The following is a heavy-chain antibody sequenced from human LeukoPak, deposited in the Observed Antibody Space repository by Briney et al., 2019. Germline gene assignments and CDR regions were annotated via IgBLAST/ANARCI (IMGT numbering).Heavy chain of an antibody. CDR2: MNPNSGNT. Sequence: ASVKVSCKASGYTFTSYDITWVRQATGQGREWMGWMNPNSGNTGYAQKFQGRVTMTRNTSISTAYMELSSLRSEDTAVYYCARTVYGDYGDELDYWGQGTLVTVSS. D-gene: IGHD4-17*01. J-gene: IGHJ4*02. CDR1: GYTFTSYD. CDR3: ARTVYGDYGDELDY. V-gene: IGHV1-8*01.